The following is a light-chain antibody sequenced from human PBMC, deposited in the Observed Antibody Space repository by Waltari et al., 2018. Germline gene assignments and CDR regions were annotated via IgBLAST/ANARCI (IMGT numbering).Light chain of an antibody. CDR1: SSNLGGHS. Sequence: QSVLTQPPSASGTPGQRVTIPCSGSSSNLGGHSVNWYQQFPGTAPKLLIFTNNQRPSGVPDRFSGSKSDTSASLAIRGLQSDDEADYYCAAWDDSLNGVMFGGGTKLTVL. CDR2: TNN. CDR3: AAWDDSLNGVM. J-gene: IGLJ3*02. V-gene: IGLV1-44*01.